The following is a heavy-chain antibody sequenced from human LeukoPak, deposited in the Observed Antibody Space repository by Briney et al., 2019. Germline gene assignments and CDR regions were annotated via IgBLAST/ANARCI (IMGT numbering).Heavy chain of an antibody. Sequence: SETLSLTCTVSGGSISSYYWSWIRQPPGNGLEWIGYIYYSGSTNYNPSLKSRVTISVDTSKNQFSLKLSSVTAADTAVYYCASQGENLWGPYAFDIWGQGTMVTVSS. D-gene: IGHD3-16*01. J-gene: IGHJ3*02. CDR1: GGSISSYY. V-gene: IGHV4-59*08. CDR3: ASQGENLWGPYAFDI. CDR2: IYYSGST.